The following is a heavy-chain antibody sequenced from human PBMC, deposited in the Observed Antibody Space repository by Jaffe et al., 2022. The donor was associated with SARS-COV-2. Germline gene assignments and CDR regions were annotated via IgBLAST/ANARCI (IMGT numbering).Heavy chain of an antibody. V-gene: IGHV4-4*07. D-gene: IGHD3-22*01. CDR3: ARDLVGVVITTHYYYYGMDV. Sequence: QVQLQESGPGLVKPSETLSLTCTVSGGSISSYYWSWIRQPAGKGLEWIGRIYTSGSTNYNPSLKSRVTMSVDTSKNQFSLKLSSVTAADTAVYYCARDLVGVVITTHYYYYGMDVWGQGTTVTVSS. CDR2: IYTSGST. CDR1: GGSISSYY. J-gene: IGHJ6*02.